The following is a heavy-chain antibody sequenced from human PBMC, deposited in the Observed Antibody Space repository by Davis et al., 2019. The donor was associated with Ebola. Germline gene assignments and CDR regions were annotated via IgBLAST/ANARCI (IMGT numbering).Heavy chain of an antibody. V-gene: IGHV3-30*02. Sequence: GGSLRLSCATSGLIFSNCDMHWVRQTPGKGLEWVAFIQYDGGSKYYADSVKGRFTISRDSSKNTLYLQMNSLRGDDTAVYYCAKGGGDYGDTQYYFDYWGQGILVTVSS. CDR1: GLIFSNCD. CDR2: IQYDGGSK. D-gene: IGHD4-17*01. J-gene: IGHJ4*02. CDR3: AKGGGDYGDTQYYFDY.